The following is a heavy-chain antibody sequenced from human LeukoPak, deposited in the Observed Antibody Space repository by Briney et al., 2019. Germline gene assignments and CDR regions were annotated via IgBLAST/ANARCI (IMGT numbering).Heavy chain of an antibody. V-gene: IGHV3-74*01. CDR2: IKSDGST. CDR3: ARAPSEIGGYYPEYFRH. Sequence: HPGGSLRLSCAASGFTFSTYWMHWVRQAPGKGLVWVSRIKSDGSTNYADSVKGRFTISRDNANNTLSLQMNSRRPEDTGVYYCARAPSEIGGYYPEYFRHWGQGTLVTVSS. CDR1: GFTFSTYW. J-gene: IGHJ1*01. D-gene: IGHD3-22*01.